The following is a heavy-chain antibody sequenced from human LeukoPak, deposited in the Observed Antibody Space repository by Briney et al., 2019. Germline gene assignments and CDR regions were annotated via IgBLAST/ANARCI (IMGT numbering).Heavy chain of an antibody. CDR2: IGSGSGGTT. V-gene: IGHV3-23*01. J-gene: IGHJ6*02. D-gene: IGHD3-10*01. CDR1: GFTFSSYA. Sequence: PGGSLRLSCAASGFTFSSYAMRWVRQAPGKGLEWVSAIGSGSGGTTIYADSVKGRFTISRDNSKNTLYLQMSSLRGEDTAVYYCAKNYESGRGVPYGMDVWGQGTTVTVS. CDR3: AKNYESGRGVPYGMDV.